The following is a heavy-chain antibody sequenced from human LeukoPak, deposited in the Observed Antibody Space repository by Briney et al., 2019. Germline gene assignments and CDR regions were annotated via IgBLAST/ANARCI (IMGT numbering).Heavy chain of an antibody. CDR3: ARRPRVGATTRNAFDI. J-gene: IGHJ3*02. V-gene: IGHV4-39*07. D-gene: IGHD1-26*01. CDR1: GGSISSSSYY. CDR2: IYYSGST. Sequence: SETLSLTCTVSGGSISSSSYYWGWIRQPPGKGLEWIGSIYYSGSTNYNPSLKSRVTISVDTSKNQFSLKLSSVTAADTAVYYCARRPRVGATTRNAFDIWGQGTMVTVSS.